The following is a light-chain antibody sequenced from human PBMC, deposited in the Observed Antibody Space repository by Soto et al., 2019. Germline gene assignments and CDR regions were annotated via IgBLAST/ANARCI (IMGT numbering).Light chain of an antibody. CDR2: KAS. CDR3: QDYNSWT. V-gene: IGKV1-5*03. Sequence: DIQMTQSPSTLSASVGDSVTITCRASQSISTWLSWYQQKPGKAPKVLIYKASNLQSGVSSRFSGSGSGTEFTLTISSLQPDDFATYYCQDYNSWTFGQGTKVEI. CDR1: QSISTW. J-gene: IGKJ1*01.